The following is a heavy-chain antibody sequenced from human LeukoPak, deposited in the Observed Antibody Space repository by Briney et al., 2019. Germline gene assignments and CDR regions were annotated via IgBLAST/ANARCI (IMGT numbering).Heavy chain of an antibody. V-gene: IGHV4-61*05. Sequence: SETLCLTCTVSGGSISSSSYYWGWIRQPPGKGLEWIGYIYYSGSTNYNPSLKSRVTISVDTSKNQFSLKLSSVTAADTAVYYCARVRGTMDYYYYYMDVWGKGTTVTVSS. CDR1: GGSISSSSYY. CDR3: ARVRGTMDYYYYYMDV. D-gene: IGHD3-10*01. CDR2: IYYSGST. J-gene: IGHJ6*03.